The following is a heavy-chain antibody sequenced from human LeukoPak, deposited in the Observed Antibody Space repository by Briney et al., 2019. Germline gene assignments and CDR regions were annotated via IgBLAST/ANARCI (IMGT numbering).Heavy chain of an antibody. J-gene: IGHJ6*03. D-gene: IGHD5-18*01. CDR3: ARTTEGGYTYGYFYYYYMDV. CDR1: GGSISSYY. V-gene: IGHV4-59*01. CDR2: IYYSGST. Sequence: PSETLSLTCTVSGGSISSYYWSWIRQHPGKGLEWIGYIYYSGSTNYNPSLKSRVTISVDTSKNQFSLKLSSVTAADTAVYYCARTTEGGYTYGYFYYYYMDVWGKGTTVTISS.